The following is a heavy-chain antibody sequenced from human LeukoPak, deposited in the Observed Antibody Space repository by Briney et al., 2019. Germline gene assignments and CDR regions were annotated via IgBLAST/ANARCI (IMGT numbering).Heavy chain of an antibody. CDR3: TTGPNLYYFDY. CDR2: ISNIGGST. CDR1: SNDV. V-gene: IGHV3-23*01. Sequence: GGSLRLSCAAFSNDVMSWVRQAPGKGLEWASSISNIGGSTYYADSVKGRFTISRDNSKNTVSLQMNSLRAEDTAVYYCTTGPNLYYFDYWGQGTLVTVSS. J-gene: IGHJ4*02.